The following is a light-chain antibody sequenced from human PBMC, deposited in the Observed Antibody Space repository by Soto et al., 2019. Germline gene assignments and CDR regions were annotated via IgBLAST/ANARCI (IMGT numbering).Light chain of an antibody. CDR3: AAWDDSLNAFFV. V-gene: IGLV1-40*01. CDR2: RDD. CDR1: SSNIGAGYD. Sequence: QSVLTQPPSVSGAPGQTITISCTGSSSNIGAGYDVHWYQQLPGRAPKLLMFRDDHRPAGVPVRFSASKSGTSASLAINGLRSEDEADYYCAAWDDSLNAFFVFGTGTKLTVL. J-gene: IGLJ1*01.